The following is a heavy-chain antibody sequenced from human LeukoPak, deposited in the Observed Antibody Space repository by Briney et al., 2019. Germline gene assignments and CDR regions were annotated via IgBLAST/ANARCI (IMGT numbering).Heavy chain of an antibody. D-gene: IGHD1-26*01. Sequence: GGSLRLSCEVSGFTFSSYGMHWVRQAPGEGLEWVAVISYDGSYKYYADSVKGRFTISRDNSKNTLYLQINSLRADDTAVYYCAKDWYSGSQFRVNYFDYWGQGTLVTVSS. J-gene: IGHJ4*02. CDR3: AKDWYSGSQFRVNYFDY. CDR2: ISYDGSYK. V-gene: IGHV3-30*18. CDR1: GFTFSSYG.